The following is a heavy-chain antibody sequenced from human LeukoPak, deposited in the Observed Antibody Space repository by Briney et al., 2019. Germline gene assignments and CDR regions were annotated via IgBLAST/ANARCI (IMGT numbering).Heavy chain of an antibody. V-gene: IGHV3-66*01. CDR3: ARGGSYLSAFDI. CDR1: GFTFDDYG. J-gene: IGHJ3*02. CDR2: IYSGGRT. Sequence: GGSLRLSCAASGFTFDDYGMSWVRQAPGKGLEWVSIIYSGGRTYYADSVKGRFTISRDNSKNTLYLQMNSLRAEDTAVYYCARGGSYLSAFDIWGQGTMVTVSS. D-gene: IGHD1-26*01.